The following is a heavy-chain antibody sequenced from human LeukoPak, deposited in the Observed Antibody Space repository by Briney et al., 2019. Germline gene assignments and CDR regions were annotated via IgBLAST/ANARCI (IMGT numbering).Heavy chain of an antibody. Sequence: GGSLRLSCAASGFTFSSYWMSWVRQAPGKGLEWVANIKQDGSEKYYVDSVKGRFTISRDNAKNSLYLQVNSLRAEDTAVYYCARDGKSSSWYGYYYYGTDVWGKGTTVTVSS. J-gene: IGHJ6*04. CDR1: GFTFSSYW. D-gene: IGHD6-13*01. CDR3: ARDGKSSSWYGYYYYGTDV. CDR2: IKQDGSEK. V-gene: IGHV3-7*03.